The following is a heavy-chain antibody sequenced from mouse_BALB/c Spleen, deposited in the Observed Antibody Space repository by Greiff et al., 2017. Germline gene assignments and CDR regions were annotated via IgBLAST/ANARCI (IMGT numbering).Heavy chain of an antibody. J-gene: IGHJ4*01. Sequence: EVQLKESGAELVKPGASVKLSCTASGFNIKDTYMHWVKQRPEQGLEWIGRIDPANGNTKYDPKFQGKATITADTSSNTAYLQLSSLTSEDTAVYYCARLYYGSSYYAMDYWGQGTSVTVSS. CDR1: GFNIKDTY. D-gene: IGHD1-1*01. V-gene: IGHV14-3*02. CDR3: ARLYYGSSYYAMDY. CDR2: IDPANGNT.